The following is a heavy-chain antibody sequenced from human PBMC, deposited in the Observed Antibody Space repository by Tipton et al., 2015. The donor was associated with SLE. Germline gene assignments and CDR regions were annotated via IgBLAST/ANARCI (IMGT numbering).Heavy chain of an antibody. CDR2: INPTSGVT. CDR1: GYTFTGHY. V-gene: IGHV1-2*02. J-gene: IGHJ4*02. D-gene: IGHD3-3*01. Sequence: QSGAEVKKPGASVKVSCKASGYTFTGHYMHWVRQAPGQGLEWMGWINPTSGVTEYAQKFQGRVTMTRDTSISTAYMELSRLRSDDTAVYYCARTIFGVVDYFDYWGQGTLVTVSS. CDR3: ARTIFGVVDYFDY.